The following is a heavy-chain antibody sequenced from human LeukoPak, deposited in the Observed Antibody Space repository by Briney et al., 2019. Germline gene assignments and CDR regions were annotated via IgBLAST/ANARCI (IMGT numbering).Heavy chain of an antibody. CDR3: GRMVTVATISFEYYFDY. CDR1: GGSIRSFY. CDR2: IYYSGST. V-gene: IGHV4-59*01. J-gene: IGHJ4*02. D-gene: IGHD5-12*01. Sequence: SETLSLTCTVSGGSIRSFYWSWIRQPPGKGLEWMGDIYYSGSTNYNPSLKSRVTISVDTSKKQFSLRLSSVTAADTAVYFCGRMVTVATISFEYYFDYWGQGTLVTVSS.